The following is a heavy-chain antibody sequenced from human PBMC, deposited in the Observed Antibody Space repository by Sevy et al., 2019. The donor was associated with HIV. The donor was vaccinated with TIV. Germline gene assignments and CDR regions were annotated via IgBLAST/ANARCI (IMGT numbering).Heavy chain of an antibody. CDR3: ARGSGYYDFWSG. Sequence: ASVKVCCKASGYTFTGYYMNWVRQAPGQGLEWMGRINPNSGGTNYAQKFQGRVTMTRDTSISTAYMELSRLRSDDTAVYYCARGSGYYDFWSGWGQGTLVTVSS. D-gene: IGHD3-3*01. J-gene: IGHJ4*02. V-gene: IGHV1-2*06. CDR1: GYTFTGYY. CDR2: INPNSGGT.